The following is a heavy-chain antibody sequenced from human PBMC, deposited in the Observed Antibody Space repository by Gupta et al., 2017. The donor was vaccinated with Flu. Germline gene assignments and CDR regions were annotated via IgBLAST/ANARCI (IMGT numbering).Heavy chain of an antibody. CDR2: VSADGKNI. V-gene: IGHV3-30*03. D-gene: IGHD3-22*01. CDR3: ARDWIIGGETIIYYFDY. CDR1: GFSLNTRG. J-gene: IGHJ4*02. Sequence: QVQLVESGGGVVQPGGSLRLSCAASGFSLNTRGIHWVRQAPAKGLEWVAGVSADGKNIKYGDSVKGRFTISRDTSKNTVYLQMDSLRPEDTAVYYCARDWIIGGETIIYYFDYWGQGTLLTVSS.